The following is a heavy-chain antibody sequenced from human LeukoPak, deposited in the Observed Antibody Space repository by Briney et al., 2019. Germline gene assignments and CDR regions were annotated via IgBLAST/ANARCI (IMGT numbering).Heavy chain of an antibody. CDR1: GYSISSGYY. CDR2: IYHSGST. CDR3: AREIFGNYDYFDY. Sequence: SETLSLTCTVSGYSISSGYYWGWIRQPPGKGLEWIGSIYHSGSTYYNPSLKSRVTISVDTSKNQFSLKLNSVAAADTAVYYCAREIFGNYDYFDYWGQGALVTVSS. J-gene: IGHJ4*02. D-gene: IGHD3-3*01. V-gene: IGHV4-38-2*02.